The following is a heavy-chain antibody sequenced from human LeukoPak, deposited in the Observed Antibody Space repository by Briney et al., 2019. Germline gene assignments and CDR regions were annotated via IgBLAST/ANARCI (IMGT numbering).Heavy chain of an antibody. Sequence: GGSLRLSCAGSGFTLSNYWMSWVRQAPGKGLEWVANIDQDGSDINYVGSVEGRFTISRDNAKNSLYLQMNSLRAEDTALYYCAKAYYYDSSGPFDYWGQGTLVTVSS. V-gene: IGHV3-7*03. D-gene: IGHD3-22*01. J-gene: IGHJ4*02. CDR1: GFTLSNYW. CDR3: AKAYYYDSSGPFDY. CDR2: IDQDGSDI.